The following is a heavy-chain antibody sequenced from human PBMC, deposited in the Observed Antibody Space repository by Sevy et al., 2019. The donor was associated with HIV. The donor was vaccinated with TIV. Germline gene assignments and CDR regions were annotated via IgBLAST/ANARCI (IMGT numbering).Heavy chain of an antibody. V-gene: IGHV1-8*01. Sequence: ASVKVSCKASGYTFTSYDIHWVRQAAGQGLEWMGWMNVYNAKTNFAQKFQGRVTVTRDTSITTAYMELSSLRADDTAVYYCARGGSGRGDFWGQGTLVTVSS. CDR2: MNVYNAKT. D-gene: IGHD3-10*01. CDR3: ARGGSGRGDF. J-gene: IGHJ4*02. CDR1: GYTFTSYD.